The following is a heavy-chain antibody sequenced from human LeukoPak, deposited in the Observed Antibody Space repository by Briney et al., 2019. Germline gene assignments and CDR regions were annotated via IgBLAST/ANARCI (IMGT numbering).Heavy chain of an antibody. Sequence: PGGSLRLSCAASGFSFEDYAMHWVRQAPGKGLEWVSLISWDGITTYYVDSVKGRFTISRDNNKNSLYLQMNTLRAEDTAVYYCAREGEDLYYFDYWGQGTLVTVSS. CDR2: ISWDGITT. J-gene: IGHJ4*02. V-gene: IGHV3-43D*03. D-gene: IGHD3-16*01. CDR1: GFSFEDYA. CDR3: AREGEDLYYFDY.